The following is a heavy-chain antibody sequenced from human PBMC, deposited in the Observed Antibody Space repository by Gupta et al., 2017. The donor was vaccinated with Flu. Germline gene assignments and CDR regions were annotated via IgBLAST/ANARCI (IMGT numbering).Heavy chain of an antibody. CDR2: IYYTGST. Sequence: QVQLRQSGPGLVKPSETLSLTCTVSGGSITYYYWRWIRPPPGRGLEWIGNIYYTGSTNYNPSLKSRVTISVDTSKDLLSLKLNSMTAADTAVYYCARVQADYYGMDVWGPGTTVTVS. V-gene: IGHV4-59*01. J-gene: IGHJ6*02. D-gene: IGHD6-19*01. CDR3: ARVQADYYGMDV. CDR1: GGSITYYY.